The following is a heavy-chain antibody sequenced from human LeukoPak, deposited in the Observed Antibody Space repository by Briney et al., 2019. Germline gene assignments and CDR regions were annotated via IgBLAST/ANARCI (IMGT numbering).Heavy chain of an antibody. V-gene: IGHV3-9*01. CDR1: GFTFDDYA. D-gene: IGHD3-22*01. J-gene: IGHJ4*02. CDR2: ISWNCGSI. Sequence: GRSLRLSCAASGFTFDDYAMHWVRQAPGEGLEWVSGISWNCGSIGYADSVKGRFTISRDNAKNSLYLQMNSLRAEDTALYYCAKDIGGYYDSSGYFDYWGQGTLVTVSS. CDR3: AKDIGGYYDSSGYFDY.